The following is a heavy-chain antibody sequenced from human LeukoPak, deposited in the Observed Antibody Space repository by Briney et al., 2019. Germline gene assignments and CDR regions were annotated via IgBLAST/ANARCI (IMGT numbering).Heavy chain of an antibody. J-gene: IGHJ6*03. D-gene: IGHD6-6*01. CDR2: INHSGGT. Sequence: PSETLSLTCAVYGGSFSGYYWSWIRQPPGKGLEWIGEINHSGGTNYSPSLKTRVTISLDTSKNQFSLKLSSVTAADTAVYYCARHSIAARLVYYYMDVWGKGTTVTVSS. CDR3: ARHSIAARLVYYYMDV. CDR1: GGSFSGYY. V-gene: IGHV4-34*01.